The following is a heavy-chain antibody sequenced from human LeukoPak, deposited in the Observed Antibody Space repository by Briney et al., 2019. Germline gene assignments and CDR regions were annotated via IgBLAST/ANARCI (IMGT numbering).Heavy chain of an antibody. Sequence: GESLQISCKGSGYSFTSYWIGWVRQLPGKGLEWMGIIYPGDSDTRYSPSFQGQVTISADKSISTAYLQWSSLKASDTAMYYCARHGTGYWDPFDYWGQGTLVTVSS. D-gene: IGHD3/OR15-3a*01. CDR2: IYPGDSDT. CDR1: GYSFTSYW. V-gene: IGHV5-51*01. CDR3: ARHGTGYWDPFDY. J-gene: IGHJ4*02.